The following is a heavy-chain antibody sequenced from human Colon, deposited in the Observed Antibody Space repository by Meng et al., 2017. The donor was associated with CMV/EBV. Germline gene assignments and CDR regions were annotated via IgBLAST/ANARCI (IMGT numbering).Heavy chain of an antibody. CDR1: GFSFDTYS. Sequence: GGSLRLSCVASGFSFDTYSMSWVRQAPGKGLEWVSTITISSTYIYYADSVKGRITVSRDNAKNSLYLQIKGLKAEDAAVYYCARGLGSGTRRGVDYWGQGTLVTVSS. J-gene: IGHJ4*02. D-gene: IGHD1-26*01. V-gene: IGHV3-21*01. CDR2: ITISSTYI. CDR3: ARGLGSGTRRGVDY.